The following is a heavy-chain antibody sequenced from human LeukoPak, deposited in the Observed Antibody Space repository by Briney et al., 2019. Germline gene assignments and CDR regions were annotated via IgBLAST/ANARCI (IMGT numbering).Heavy chain of an antibody. CDR2: ISSSSINI. J-gene: IGHJ4*02. CDR1: GFTFSGYS. CDR3: ARDSIQLWPNAIDF. Sequence: GGSLRLSCATTGFTFSGYSMNWVRQAPGKGLEWISYISSSSINIHYGDSVKGRFTISRDNAENSLYLQMNSLRAEDTAVYYCARDSIQLWPNAIDFWGQGTLVTVSS. V-gene: IGHV3-48*01. D-gene: IGHD1-1*01.